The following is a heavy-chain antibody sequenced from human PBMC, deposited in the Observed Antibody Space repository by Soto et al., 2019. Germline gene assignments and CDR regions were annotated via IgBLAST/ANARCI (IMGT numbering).Heavy chain of an antibody. CDR1: GGSISSYY. J-gene: IGHJ6*02. D-gene: IGHD3-3*01. CDR3: GRYYYFFCGYQPRYYSYGMDF. Sequence: SGTLSLTCTVSGGSISSYYWSWIRQPPGKGLEWIGYIYYSGSTNYNPSLKSRVTISVDTSKNQFSLKLSSVTAADTAVYYCGRYYYFFCGYQPRYYSYGMDFWGQGTTVTVSS. CDR2: IYYSGST. V-gene: IGHV4-59*01.